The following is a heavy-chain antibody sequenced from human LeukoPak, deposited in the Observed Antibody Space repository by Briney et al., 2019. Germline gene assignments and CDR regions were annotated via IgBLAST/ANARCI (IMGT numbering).Heavy chain of an antibody. D-gene: IGHD2-15*01. V-gene: IGHV4-31*03. CDR2: ISYSGSP. Sequence: PSQTLSLTCTVPGASISSGGYFWTWIRQHPGKGLEWIGYISYSGSPYYSPSLESRVTISADTSQNQFSLKLNSVTAADTAIYYCARLFCSGASCSRGGGFDYWGQGTLVTVSS. CDR3: ARLFCSGASCSRGGGFDY. J-gene: IGHJ4*02. CDR1: GASISSGGYF.